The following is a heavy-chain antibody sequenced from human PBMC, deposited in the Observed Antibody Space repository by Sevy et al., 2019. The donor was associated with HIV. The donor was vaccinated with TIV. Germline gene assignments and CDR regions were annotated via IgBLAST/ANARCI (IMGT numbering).Heavy chain of an antibody. Sequence: SETLSLTCTVSGASISGYYWSWIRQPPGKGLEWIGYIFYSRSTHYSPSLKSRVTISVDTSKNQFSLRLSSMTAADTAVYYCARASQNYYYGMDVWGQGTTVTVSS. CDR1: GASISGYY. J-gene: IGHJ6*02. CDR2: IFYSRST. V-gene: IGHV4-59*01. CDR3: ARASQNYYYGMDV.